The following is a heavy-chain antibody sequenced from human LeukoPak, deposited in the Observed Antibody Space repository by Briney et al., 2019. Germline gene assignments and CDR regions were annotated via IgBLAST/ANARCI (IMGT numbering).Heavy chain of an antibody. CDR1: GFPFSTFW. Sequence: GGSLRLSCAVSGFPFSTFWMSWVRQAPGKGLEWVANIKQDGSEKYYVDSVKGRFTISRDIAKNSLYLQMNSLRAEDTAVYYCARDRPQQWLVRGQRGYYYYMDVWGKGTTVTISS. V-gene: IGHV3-7*01. D-gene: IGHD6-19*01. CDR2: IKQDGSEK. J-gene: IGHJ6*03. CDR3: ARDRPQQWLVRGQRGYYYYMDV.